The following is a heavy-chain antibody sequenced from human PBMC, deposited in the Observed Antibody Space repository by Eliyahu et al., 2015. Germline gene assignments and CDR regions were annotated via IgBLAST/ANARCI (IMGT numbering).Heavy chain of an antibody. V-gene: IGHV3-7*01. CDR1: GFXFGTSW. D-gene: IGHD2-21*01. J-gene: IGHJ5*02. CDR2: IKQDGSEK. Sequence: EVQLVESGGGLVQPGGSLRLSCAASGFXFGTSWMTWVRQAPGKGMGMVANIKQDGSEKYYVDSVKGRFTISRDNAKNSLFLQMNGLRAEDTGVYFCARVGCGSTCPIGALNLWGQGARVIVSS. CDR3: ARVGCGSTCPIGALNL.